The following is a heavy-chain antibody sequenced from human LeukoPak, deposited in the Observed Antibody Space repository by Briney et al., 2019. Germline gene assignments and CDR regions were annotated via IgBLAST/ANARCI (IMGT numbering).Heavy chain of an antibody. CDR2: IYTSGST. CDR1: GGSISSYY. J-gene: IGHJ4*02. D-gene: IGHD3-22*01. V-gene: IGHV4-4*09. Sequence: SETLSLTCTVSGGSISSYYWSWIRQPPGKGLEWIGYIYTSGSTNYNPSLKSRVTISVDTSKNQFSLKLSSVTAADTAAYYCARLWDYHDKGYFDYWGQGTLVTVSS. CDR3: ARLWDYHDKGYFDY.